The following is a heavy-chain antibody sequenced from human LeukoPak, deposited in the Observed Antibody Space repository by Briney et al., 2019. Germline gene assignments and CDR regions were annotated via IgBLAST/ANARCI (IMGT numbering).Heavy chain of an antibody. V-gene: IGHV7-4-1*02. J-gene: IGHJ4*02. CDR1: GYTFSAFY. CDR2: INTNTGNS. D-gene: IGHD6-19*01. CDR3: ARVGHGSGWYLDY. Sequence: GASVKVSCKASGYTFSAFYMHWVRQAPGQGLEWMGWINTNTGNSTYAQGFTGRFVFSLDTSVSTAYLQISSLKAEDTAVYYCARVGHGSGWYLDYWGQGTLVTVSS.